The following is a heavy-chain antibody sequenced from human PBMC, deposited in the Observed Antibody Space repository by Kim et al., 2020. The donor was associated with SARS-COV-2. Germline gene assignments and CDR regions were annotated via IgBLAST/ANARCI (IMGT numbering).Heavy chain of an antibody. Sequence: QKFRGRVTMTRDTSISTAYMELSRLRSDDTAVYYCARDDPRSMGWPFDYWGQGTLVTVSS. D-gene: IGHD6-19*01. CDR3: ARDDPRSMGWPFDY. V-gene: IGHV1-2*02. J-gene: IGHJ4*02.